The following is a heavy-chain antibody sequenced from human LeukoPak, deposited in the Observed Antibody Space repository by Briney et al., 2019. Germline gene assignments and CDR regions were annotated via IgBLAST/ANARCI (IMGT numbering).Heavy chain of an antibody. D-gene: IGHD1-26*01. V-gene: IGHV3-64D*06. CDR2: ISSNGGST. J-gene: IGHJ4*02. CDR1: GFTFSSYG. CDR3: VKVRCGSCNFDY. Sequence: PGGSLRLSCSASGFTFSSYGMHWVRQAPGKGLEHVSAISSNGGSTYYADSVQGRFTISRDNSKNTLYLQMSSLRGDDTAVYYCVKVRCGSCNFDYWGQGTLVTVSS.